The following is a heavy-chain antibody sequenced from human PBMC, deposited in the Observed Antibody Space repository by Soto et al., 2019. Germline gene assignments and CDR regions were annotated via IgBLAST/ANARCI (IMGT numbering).Heavy chain of an antibody. D-gene: IGHD3-10*01. CDR2: IDWDDDK. V-gene: IGHV2-70*01. J-gene: IGHJ4*02. Sequence: SGPTLVNPTQTLTLTCTFSGFSLSTSGMCVSWIRQPPGKALEWLALIDWDDDKYYSTSLKTRLTISKDTSKNQVVLTMTNMDPVGTATYYCARGVGDLLWKARPYYFDYWGQGTLVTVS. CDR3: ARGVGDLLWKARPYYFDY. CDR1: GFSLSTSGMC.